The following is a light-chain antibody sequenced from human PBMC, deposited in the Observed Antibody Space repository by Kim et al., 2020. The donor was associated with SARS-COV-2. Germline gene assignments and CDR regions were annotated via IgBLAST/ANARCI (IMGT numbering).Light chain of an antibody. CDR3: AAWDESLSGRV. V-gene: IGLV1-47*01. CDR1: NSNIGTNN. J-gene: IGLJ3*02. CDR2: KTD. Sequence: GQGVTIACSGSNSNIGTNNVSWYQQLPGTAPKLLIYKTDQRPSGVPDRFSGSKSGTSGSLAISGLRSEDEADYYCAAWDESLSGRVFGGGTQLTVL.